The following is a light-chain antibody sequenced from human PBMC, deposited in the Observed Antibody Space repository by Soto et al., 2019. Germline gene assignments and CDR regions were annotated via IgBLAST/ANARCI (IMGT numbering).Light chain of an antibody. J-gene: IGKJ1*01. Sequence: DIVLTQTPGSLSLSPWERATLSCSASQRVGSNYLAWYQQKPGQPPRLLIHGAYSRASGIPDRFSGSGSGTDFTLTISRLQPEDFAVYYCQQYASTRWTFGQGTQVDI. V-gene: IGKV3-20*01. CDR2: GAY. CDR1: QRVGSNY. CDR3: QQYASTRWT.